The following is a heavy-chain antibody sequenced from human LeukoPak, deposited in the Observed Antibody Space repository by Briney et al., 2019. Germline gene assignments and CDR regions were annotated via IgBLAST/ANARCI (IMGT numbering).Heavy chain of an antibody. CDR3: AKDFHGGYSYGPIDY. CDR1: GFTLSSYG. CDR2: IRYDGSNK. D-gene: IGHD5-18*01. V-gene: IGHV3-30*02. J-gene: IGHJ4*02. Sequence: HSGPSLRLSCAASGFTLSSYGMRWVRQPPRKGLEWVAFIRYDGSNKYYADSVKGRFTISRDNSKKTLYLQMNSLRAEDTAVYYCAKDFHGGYSYGPIDYWGQGTLVTVPS.